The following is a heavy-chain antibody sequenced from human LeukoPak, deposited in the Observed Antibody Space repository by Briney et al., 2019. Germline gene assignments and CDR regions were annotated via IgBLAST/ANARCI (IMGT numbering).Heavy chain of an antibody. CDR3: ARDDSNGVDY. V-gene: IGHV3-74*01. D-gene: IGHD6-19*01. J-gene: IGHJ4*02. CDR1: GFTFSYYW. CDR2: ISSDGTST. Sequence: PGGSLRHSCAASGFTFSYYWMVWVRQAPGKGLVSVSRISSDGTSTTYADSVKGRFTVSRDNAKNTLYLQMNSLRADDTAVYYCARDDSNGVDYWGQGTLVTVSS.